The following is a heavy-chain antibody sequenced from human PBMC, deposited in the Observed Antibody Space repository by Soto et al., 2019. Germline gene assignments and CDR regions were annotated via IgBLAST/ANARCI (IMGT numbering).Heavy chain of an antibody. Sequence: EVQLVESGGGLVQPGGSLRLSCAASGFTFSGYWMHWVRQAPGQGLVWVSRIDSDGTTTTNADSVKGRFTVSRDNAKNTLYLQMNSLRAEDTAVYYCARGTRYSGNYCYFDYWGQGTLVTVSS. CDR1: GFTFSGYW. D-gene: IGHD1-26*01. V-gene: IGHV3-74*03. CDR2: IDSDGTTT. CDR3: ARGTRYSGNYCYFDY. J-gene: IGHJ4*02.